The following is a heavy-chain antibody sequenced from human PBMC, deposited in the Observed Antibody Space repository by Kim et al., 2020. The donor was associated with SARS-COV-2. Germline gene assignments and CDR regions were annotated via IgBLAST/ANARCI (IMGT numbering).Heavy chain of an antibody. Sequence: GGSLRLSCAASGFTFSTYWMYWVRQAPGKGLVWVSRINSDGSSTNYADSVKGRFTISRDNAKNTLYLQMNSRRAEDTAVYYCARSSSTSCPCYYMDVWGKGTTVTVSS. V-gene: IGHV3-74*01. CDR3: ARSSSTSCPCYYMDV. CDR1: GFTFSTYW. D-gene: IGHD2-2*01. J-gene: IGHJ6*03. CDR2: INSDGSST.